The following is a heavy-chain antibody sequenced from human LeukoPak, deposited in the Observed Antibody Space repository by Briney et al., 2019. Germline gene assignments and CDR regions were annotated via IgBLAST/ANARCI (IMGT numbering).Heavy chain of an antibody. CDR1: GVTVSSNY. J-gene: IGHJ6*02. V-gene: IGHV3-53*01. Sequence: GGSLRLSCEASGVTVSSNYMSWVRQAPGKGLEWVSVLYSGGSLYYGDSVKGRFTISSDSSKKTLYLQMNNVRVEDTAMYYCARDRFGEGTVWGQGTSVTVSS. D-gene: IGHD3-10*01. CDR3: ARDRFGEGTV. CDR2: LYSGGSL.